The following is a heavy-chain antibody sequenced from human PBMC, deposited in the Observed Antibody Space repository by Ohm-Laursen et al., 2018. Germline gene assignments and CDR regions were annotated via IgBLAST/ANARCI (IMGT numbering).Heavy chain of an antibody. CDR3: ARDPQFDP. CDR1: GYIFTAYY. J-gene: IGHJ5*02. V-gene: IGHV1-18*04. CDR2: INPDNGHI. Sequence: ASVKVSCKTSGYIFTAYYIHWVRQAPGQGLEYMGRINPDNGHIKSAEKFQAKVTMTTDISTNTACVELRNLTFDDTAMYYCARDPQFDPWGQGTQVTVSS.